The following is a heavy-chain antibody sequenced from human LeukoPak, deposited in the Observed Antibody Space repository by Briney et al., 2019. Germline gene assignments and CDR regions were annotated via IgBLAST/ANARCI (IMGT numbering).Heavy chain of an antibody. Sequence: GRSLRLSCAASGFTFDDYAMHWVRQAPGKGLEWVAVISYDGSNKYYADSVKGRFTISRDNSKNTLYLQMNSLRAEDTAVYYCAKGPHYWGQGTLVTVSS. CDR1: GFTFDDYA. V-gene: IGHV3-30*18. J-gene: IGHJ4*02. CDR2: ISYDGSNK. CDR3: AKGPHY.